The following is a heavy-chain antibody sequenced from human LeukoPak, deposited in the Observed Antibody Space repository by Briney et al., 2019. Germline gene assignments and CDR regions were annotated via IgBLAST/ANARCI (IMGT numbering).Heavy chain of an antibody. D-gene: IGHD3-9*01. CDR2: INHSGST. CDR3: ARHLRYFDWLSRYYFDY. Sequence: YPSETLSLTCAVYGGSFSGYYWSWIRQPPGKGPEWIGEINHSGSTNYNPSLKSRVTISVDTSKNQFSLKLSSVTAADTAVYYCARHLRYFDWLSRYYFDYWGQGTLVTVSS. V-gene: IGHV4-34*01. J-gene: IGHJ4*02. CDR1: GGSFSGYY.